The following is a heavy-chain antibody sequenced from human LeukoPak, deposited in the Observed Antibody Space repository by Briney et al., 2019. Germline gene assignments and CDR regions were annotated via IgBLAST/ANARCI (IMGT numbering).Heavy chain of an antibody. Sequence: GGSLRLSCAASGFSFGTYNMNWVRQAPGKGLEWVSSISSTTTYIYYADSVKGRFTISRDNAKNSLYLQMNSLRTEDTALYYCAALMGSSVDYWGQGTRVTVSS. V-gene: IGHV3-21*01. CDR3: AALMGSSVDY. CDR2: ISSTTTYI. CDR1: GFSFGTYN. J-gene: IGHJ4*02. D-gene: IGHD2-8*01.